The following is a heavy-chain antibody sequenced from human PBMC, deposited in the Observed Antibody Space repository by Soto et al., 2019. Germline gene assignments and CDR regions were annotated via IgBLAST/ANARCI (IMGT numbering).Heavy chain of an antibody. V-gene: IGHV3-48*01. D-gene: IGHD4-17*01. Sequence: EVQLVESGGGLVQPGGSLRLSCAASGFTFSSYSMNWVRQAPGKGLEWVSYISSSSSTIYYADSVKGRFTISGDNAKNSLYLQMNSLRAEDTAVYYCARAGDYGDYVFDYWGQGTLVTVSS. CDR1: GFTFSSYS. CDR3: ARAGDYGDYVFDY. J-gene: IGHJ4*02. CDR2: ISSSSSTI.